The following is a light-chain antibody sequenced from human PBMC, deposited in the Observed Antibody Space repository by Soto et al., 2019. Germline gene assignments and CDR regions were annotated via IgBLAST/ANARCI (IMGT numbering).Light chain of an antibody. CDR2: GVS. Sequence: ILLTLSPCTLPLSAGERAALSCGASQIVYGRQLAWYQHKPGHAPRLLIYGVSSRATGIPDRFTGSGPGADFTLTISRLEHEDFAVYYCQVYGPSHPITFGQGTRLEIK. V-gene: IGKV3-20*01. CDR1: QIVYGRQ. CDR3: QVYGPSHPIT. J-gene: IGKJ5*01.